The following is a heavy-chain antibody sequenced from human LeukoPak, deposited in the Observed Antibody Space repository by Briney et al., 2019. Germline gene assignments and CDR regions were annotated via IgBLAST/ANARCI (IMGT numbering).Heavy chain of an antibody. CDR2: INAGNGNT. D-gene: IGHD6-19*01. CDR3: ARDRIAVAGTTLGY. J-gene: IGHJ4*02. CDR1: GYTFTSYA. Sequence: ASVKVSCKASGYTFTSYAMHWVRQAPGQRLEWMGWINAGNGNTKYSQKLQGRVTITRDTSASTAYMELSSLRSEDTAVYYCARDRIAVAGTTLGYWGQGTLVTVSS. V-gene: IGHV1-3*01.